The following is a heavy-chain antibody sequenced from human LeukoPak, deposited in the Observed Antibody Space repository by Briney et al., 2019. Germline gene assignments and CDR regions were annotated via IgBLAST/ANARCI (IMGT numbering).Heavy chain of an antibody. CDR2: ISYDGSNK. V-gene: IGHV3-30*18. D-gene: IGHD3-10*01. Sequence: GGSLRLSCAASGFTFSSYSMNWVRQAPGKGLEWVAVISYDGSNKYYADSVKGRFTISRDNSKNTLYLQMNSLRAEDTAVYYCAKVGDLWFGELSSGMDYRGQGTLVTVSS. CDR3: AKVGDLWFGELSSGMDY. J-gene: IGHJ4*02. CDR1: GFTFSSYS.